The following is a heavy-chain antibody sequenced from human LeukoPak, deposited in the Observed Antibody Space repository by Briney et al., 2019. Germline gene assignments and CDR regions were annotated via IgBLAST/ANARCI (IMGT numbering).Heavy chain of an antibody. CDR3: ARDFPYCSGGSCWGYFDY. CDR2: ISYDGSNK. CDR1: GFTFSSYA. V-gene: IGHV3-30*04. J-gene: IGHJ4*02. Sequence: GRSLRLSCAASGFTFSSYAMHWVRQAPGKGLEWLAVISYDGSNKYYADSVKGRFTISRDNSKNTLYLQMNSLRAEDTAVYYCARDFPYCSGGSCWGYFDYWGQGTLVTVSS. D-gene: IGHD2-15*01.